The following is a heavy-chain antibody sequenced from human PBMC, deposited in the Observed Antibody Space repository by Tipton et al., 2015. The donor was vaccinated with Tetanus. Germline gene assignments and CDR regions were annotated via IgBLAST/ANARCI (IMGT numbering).Heavy chain of an antibody. V-gene: IGHV5-51*01. Sequence: QLVQSGGEVKKPGESLKISCKGSGYIFNNYWIGWVRQMPGKGLEWMGIIYPGDSDTRYSPSFQGQVTISVDKSISTAYLQWSSLKASDTSMFYCARAHCSDGVCNFDYWGQGALVTVSS. D-gene: IGHD2-8*01. J-gene: IGHJ4*02. CDR2: IYPGDSDT. CDR1: GYIFNNYW. CDR3: ARAHCSDGVCNFDY.